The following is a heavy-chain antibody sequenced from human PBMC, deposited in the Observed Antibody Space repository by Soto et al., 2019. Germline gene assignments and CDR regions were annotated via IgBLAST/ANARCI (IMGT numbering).Heavy chain of an antibody. CDR2: IYYSGST. V-gene: IGHV4-39*01. D-gene: IGHD3-22*01. CDR3: ARRRRGDSSGYYPDYYGMDV. J-gene: IGHJ6*02. Sequence: SETLSLTCTVSGGSISSSSYYWGWIRQPPGKGLEWIGSIYYSGSTYYNPSLKSRVTISVDTSKNQFSLKLSSVTAADTAVYYCARRRRGDSSGYYPDYYGMDVWGQGTTVTVSS. CDR1: GGSISSSSYY.